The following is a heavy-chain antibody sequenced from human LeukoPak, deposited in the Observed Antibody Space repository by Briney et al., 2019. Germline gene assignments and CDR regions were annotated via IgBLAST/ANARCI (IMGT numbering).Heavy chain of an antibody. J-gene: IGHJ6*02. Sequence: GGSLRLSCAASGFTLSTYSMNWVRQAPGKGLELISCISSGDNTLYYADSVKGRFAISRDNAKNSLYLQMNSLRDEDTAVYYCVRMTGYYYGMDVWGQGTTVTVSS. CDR1: GFTLSTYS. D-gene: IGHD3-9*01. CDR2: ISSGDNTL. CDR3: VRMTGYYYGMDV. V-gene: IGHV3-48*02.